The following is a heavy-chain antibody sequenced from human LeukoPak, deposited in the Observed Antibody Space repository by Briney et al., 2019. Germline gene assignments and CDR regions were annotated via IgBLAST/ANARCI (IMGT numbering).Heavy chain of an antibody. CDR2: ISSSGSSI. D-gene: IGHD3-9*01. CDR3: ARGGNSGEILTGYYGNDY. CDR1: GFTFSSYS. J-gene: IGHJ4*02. V-gene: IGHV3-48*04. Sequence: PGGSLRLSCAASGFTFSSYSMNWVRQAPGKGLEWVSYISSSGSSIFYADSVKGRFTMSRDNADNSLYLQMNSLRAEDTAVYYCARGGNSGEILTGYYGNDYWGQGTLVTVSS.